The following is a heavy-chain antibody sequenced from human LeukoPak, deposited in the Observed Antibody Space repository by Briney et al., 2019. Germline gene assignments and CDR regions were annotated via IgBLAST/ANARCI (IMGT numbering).Heavy chain of an antibody. CDR3: ARGRGCSSMSCYPDY. CDR2: ISPSSRYI. Sequence: PGGSLRLSCAASGFSFRDYSIDWVRQAPGKGLEWVSSISPSSRYIYYADSVKGRFTISRDNAKNSLYLQMNSLRAEDTAAYYCARGRGCSSMSCYPDYWGQGTLVTVSS. J-gene: IGHJ4*02. D-gene: IGHD2-2*01. V-gene: IGHV3-21*01. CDR1: GFSFRDYS.